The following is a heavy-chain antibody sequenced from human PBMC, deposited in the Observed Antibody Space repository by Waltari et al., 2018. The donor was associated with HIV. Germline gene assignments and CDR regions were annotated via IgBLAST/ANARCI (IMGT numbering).Heavy chain of an antibody. CDR3: VRGYMVRGVIDWFDP. J-gene: IGHJ5*02. V-gene: IGHV4-59*01. CDR1: GGPISSDY. Sequence: QVQLQESGPGLVKPSETLSLTCTVSGGPISSDYWSWIRQPPGKGLEWIGYIYYSGSTNYNPSLKSRVTISGDTSKNQFSLKLSSVTAADTAVYYCVRGYMVRGVIDWFDPWGQGTLVTVSS. D-gene: IGHD3-10*01. CDR2: IYYSGST.